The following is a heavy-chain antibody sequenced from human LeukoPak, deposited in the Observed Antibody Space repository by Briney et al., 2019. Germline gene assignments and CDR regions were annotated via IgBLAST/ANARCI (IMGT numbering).Heavy chain of an antibody. CDR1: GGSISSHY. Sequence: SETLSLTCTVSGGSISSHYWSWIRQPPGKGLEWIGYIYNIGSTNYNPSLSSRVTISLDTSKNQFSLKLTSVTAADTAVYFCARDDYGVFDAFDVWGQGTVVTVSS. D-gene: IGHD3-16*01. V-gene: IGHV4-59*08. CDR3: ARDDYGVFDAFDV. J-gene: IGHJ3*01. CDR2: IYNIGST.